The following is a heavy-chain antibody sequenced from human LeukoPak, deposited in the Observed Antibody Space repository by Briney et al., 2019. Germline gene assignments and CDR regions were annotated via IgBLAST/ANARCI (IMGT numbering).Heavy chain of an antibody. CDR1: GCSISSYY. CDR3: ARIQYGMDV. Sequence: SETLSLTCTVSGCSISSYYWNWIRQPPGKGLEWIGYIYYSGSTNYNPSLKSRVTISVDTSKYQFSLKLSSVTAADTAVYYCARIQYGMDVWGQGTTVTVSS. CDR2: IYYSGST. D-gene: IGHD5-18*01. V-gene: IGHV4-59*08. J-gene: IGHJ6*02.